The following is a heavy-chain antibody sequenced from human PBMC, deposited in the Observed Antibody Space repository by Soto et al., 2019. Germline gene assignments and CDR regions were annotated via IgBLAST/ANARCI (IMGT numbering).Heavy chain of an antibody. CDR2: MNPNSGNT. D-gene: IGHD2-21*01. CDR1: GYTFATYD. CDR3: ARSDGYTVNWLDS. V-gene: IGHV1-8*01. Sequence: QVQLVQSGAEVKTPGASVKVSCKASGYTFATYDINWVRQAPGQGLEWMGWMNPNSGNTGYAQKFQGRLTMTRDTALSVTHMELSSLRNEDPAVYYWARSDGYTVNWLDSWGQGTLVTVSA. J-gene: IGHJ5*01.